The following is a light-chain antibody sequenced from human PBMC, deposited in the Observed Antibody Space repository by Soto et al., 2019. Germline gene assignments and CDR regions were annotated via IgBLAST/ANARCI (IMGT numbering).Light chain of an antibody. CDR3: QQYGSSGT. CDR2: GAS. Sequence: EIVLTQSPGTLSLSPGERATLSCRASQSVSTNYLAWYQQKPGQAPRLLIYGASSRATGIPDRFSGSGSGTYFTITISRLEPEDFAVYYCQQYGSSGTFGPGTKVEIK. V-gene: IGKV3-20*01. CDR1: QSVSTNY. J-gene: IGKJ1*01.